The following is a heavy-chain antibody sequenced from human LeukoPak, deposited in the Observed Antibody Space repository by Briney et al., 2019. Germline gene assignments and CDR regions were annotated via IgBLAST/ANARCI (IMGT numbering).Heavy chain of an antibody. V-gene: IGHV4-34*01. Sequence: KPPETLSLTCAVYGGSFSGYYWSWIRQPPGKGLEWIGEINHSGSTNYNPSLKSRVTISVDTSKNQFSLKLSSVTAADTAVYYCARGRLHPHLYGMDVWGQGTTVTVSS. J-gene: IGHJ6*02. D-gene: IGHD4-4*01. CDR1: GGSFSGYY. CDR3: ARGRLHPHLYGMDV. CDR2: INHSGST.